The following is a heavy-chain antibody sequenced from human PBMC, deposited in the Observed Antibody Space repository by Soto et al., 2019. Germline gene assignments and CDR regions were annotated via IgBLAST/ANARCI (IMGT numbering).Heavy chain of an antibody. CDR3: ARGSHDYGELLPYYFYY. D-gene: IGHD4-17*01. Sequence: QVQLVESGGGVVQPGRSLRLSCAASGFTFSSYGMHWVRQAPGKGLEWVAVIWYDGSNKYYADSVKGRFTISRDKSKNTLYLHMNSLRAEDTAVYYCARGSHDYGELLPYYFYYWGPGTLVPVSS. CDR2: IWYDGSNK. V-gene: IGHV3-33*01. CDR1: GFTFSSYG. J-gene: IGHJ4*02.